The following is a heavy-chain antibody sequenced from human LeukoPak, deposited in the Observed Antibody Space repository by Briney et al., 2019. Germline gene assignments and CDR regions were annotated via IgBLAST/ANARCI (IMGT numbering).Heavy chain of an antibody. J-gene: IGHJ4*02. Sequence: PGGSLRLSCAASGFTVSSNYTSWVRQAPGKGLEWVSVIYSGGSTYYADSVKGRFTISRDNSKNTLYLQMNSLRAEDTAVYYCAMTVTTGIFDYWGQGTLVTVSS. D-gene: IGHD4-17*01. CDR3: AMTVTTGIFDY. CDR1: GFTVSSNY. V-gene: IGHV3-66*01. CDR2: IYSGGST.